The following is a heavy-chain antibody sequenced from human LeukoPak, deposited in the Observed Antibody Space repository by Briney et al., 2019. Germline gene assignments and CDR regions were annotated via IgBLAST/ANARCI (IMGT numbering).Heavy chain of an antibody. CDR2: IYPGDSDT. CDR1: GYSFTSYW. Sequence: GESLNISCKGSGYSFTSYWIGWVRQMPGKGLEWMGIIYPGDSDTRYSPSFQGQVTISADKSISTAYLQWSSLKASDTAMYYCARLAPGLRFLEWLSGFAYWGQGTLVTVSS. CDR3: ARLAPGLRFLEWLSGFAY. J-gene: IGHJ4*02. V-gene: IGHV5-51*01. D-gene: IGHD3-3*01.